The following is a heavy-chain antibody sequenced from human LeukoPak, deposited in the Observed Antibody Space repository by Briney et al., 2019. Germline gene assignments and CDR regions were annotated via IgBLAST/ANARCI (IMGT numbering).Heavy chain of an antibody. CDR2: ISSSGSYI. V-gene: IGHV3-21*05. CDR1: GFSFTTYS. J-gene: IGHJ3*01. CDR3: ARTISGGYDAFDV. Sequence: PGGSLRLSCAASGFSFTTYSINWVRQAPGKGLEWVSYISSSGSYIYYADSVKGRFTISRDNAKNSLYLQMSSLRAEDTAVYYCARTISGGYDAFDVWGQGTMVTVSS. D-gene: IGHD3-3*01.